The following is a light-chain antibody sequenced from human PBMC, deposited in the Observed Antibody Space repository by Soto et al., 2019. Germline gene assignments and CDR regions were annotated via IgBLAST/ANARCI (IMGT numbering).Light chain of an antibody. CDR1: QTIRGSS. J-gene: IGKJ4*02. V-gene: IGKV3-20*01. CDR2: GGS. Sequence: VLPQSRGTLSFSLGERATLSSRASQTIRGSSLAWYQQKPGQAPRLLIYGGSSRATGVPDRFSGSGSGTDFSLTISRLETEDFAVYYCHQYGRSPLTFGGGTKVDIK. CDR3: HQYGRSPLT.